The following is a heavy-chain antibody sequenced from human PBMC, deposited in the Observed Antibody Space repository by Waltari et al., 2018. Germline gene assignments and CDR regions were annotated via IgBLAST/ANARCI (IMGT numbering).Heavy chain of an antibody. CDR1: GLSLSDYY. V-gene: IGHV4-34*02. J-gene: IGHJ1*01. CDR2: NNLAEIT. D-gene: IGHD6-19*01. CDR3: VTGPRDKWVGRYSGEFFHH. Sequence: QVQLQQWGAGLLRPSETLSLTCAVYGLSLSDYYWTWIRQPLGKGLDWIGENNLAEITYYNPSLEGRVSIVLDKSKNQFSLHLLSVTAADTALYYCVTGPRDKWVGRYSGEFFHHWGPGTLVTVSS.